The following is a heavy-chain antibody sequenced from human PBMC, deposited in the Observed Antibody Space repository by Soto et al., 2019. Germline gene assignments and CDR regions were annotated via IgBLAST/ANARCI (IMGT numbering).Heavy chain of an antibody. V-gene: IGHV3-33*01. CDR3: ARDLKFVRACDTFDY. CDR1: GFTRSFDRYG. D-gene: IGHD3-10*02. Sequence: VQLVESGGGVVQPGRSLRLSCATAGFTRSFDRYGLRLVRQAPGKGLEWVAVIWFDGRNKYYADSLKGRFTISRDNSKNTLSLQMNSLRAEDTAVYYCARDLKFVRACDTFDYWGQGTLVTVSS. CDR2: IWFDGRNK. J-gene: IGHJ4*02.